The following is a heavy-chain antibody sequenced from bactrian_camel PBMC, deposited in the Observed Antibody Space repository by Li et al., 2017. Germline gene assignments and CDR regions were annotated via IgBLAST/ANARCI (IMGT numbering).Heavy chain of an antibody. CDR2: IDVTGTT. Sequence: DVQLVESGGGSALAGGSVRLSCAASGYTFNTYSWFRQVSGKEREGVAAIDVTGTTSYADSVKGRFTISRDSAKNTVYLQMNNLQPEDTATYYCAEGRGSRGEHCYSLNYWGQGTQVTVS. CDR3: AEGRGSRGEHCYSLNY. D-gene: IGHD6*01. CDR1: GYTFNTY. J-gene: IGHJ4*01. V-gene: IGHV3S67*01.